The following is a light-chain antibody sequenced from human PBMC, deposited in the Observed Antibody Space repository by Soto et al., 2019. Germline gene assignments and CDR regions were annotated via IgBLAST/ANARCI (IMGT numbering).Light chain of an antibody. J-gene: IGKJ1*01. V-gene: IGKV2-28*01. Sequence: DIVMTQSPLSLPVTPGEPASISCRSSQSLLHRNGYNYLDWYLQKPGQSPQLLIYLGSNRASGVPDRFSGSGSGTDFTLTISRVEAEDVGVYYCMQALQTRTFGQGTKVEIK. CDR1: QSLLHRNGYNY. CDR2: LGS. CDR3: MQALQTRT.